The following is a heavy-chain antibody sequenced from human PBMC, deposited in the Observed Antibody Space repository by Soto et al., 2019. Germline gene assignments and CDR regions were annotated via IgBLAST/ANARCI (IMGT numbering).Heavy chain of an antibody. V-gene: IGHV3-30*18. CDR2: ISYDGSNK. Sequence: GGSLRLSCAASGFTFSSYGMFWVRQAPGRGLEWVAFISYDGSNKCSDSVKGRFTISRDNSKNTLYLQMNSLRAEDTAVYYCAKGSYSGRYSDFDYWGQGTLVTVSS. J-gene: IGHJ4*02. CDR1: GFTFSSYG. CDR3: AKGSYSGRYSDFDY. D-gene: IGHD1-26*01.